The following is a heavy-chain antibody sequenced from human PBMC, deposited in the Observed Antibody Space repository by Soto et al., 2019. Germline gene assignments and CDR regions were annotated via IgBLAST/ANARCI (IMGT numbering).Heavy chain of an antibody. CDR2: IYWDDDK. D-gene: IGHD6-25*01. V-gene: IGHV2-5*02. CDR3: APTIPARFKY. CDR1: GFSLTASGVG. Sequence: QITLKESGPTLVKPTQTLTLTCTFSGFSLTASGVGVGWIRQPPGKALEWLALIYWDDDKRYSPSLRSRLTIAKDTSKNQVVLTLTNVDPVDTATYYCAPTIPARFKYWGQGTLVTVSS. J-gene: IGHJ4*02.